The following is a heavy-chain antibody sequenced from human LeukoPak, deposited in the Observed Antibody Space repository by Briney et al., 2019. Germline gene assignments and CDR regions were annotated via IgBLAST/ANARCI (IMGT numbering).Heavy chain of an antibody. CDR3: ARSRIAARPYYGWFDP. D-gene: IGHD6-6*01. CDR2: IYSGGST. Sequence: PGGSLRLSCAASGFTVSSHYMNWVRQAPGKGLEWVSVIYSGGSTYYADSVKARFIISRDNSKNTLYLQMNSLRAEDTAVYYCARSRIAARPYYGWFDPWGQGTLVTVSS. CDR1: GFTVSSHY. V-gene: IGHV3-66*01. J-gene: IGHJ5*02.